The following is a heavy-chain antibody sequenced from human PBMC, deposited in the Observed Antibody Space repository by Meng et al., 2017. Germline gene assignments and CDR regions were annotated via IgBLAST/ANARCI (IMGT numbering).Heavy chain of an antibody. J-gene: IGHJ5*02. V-gene: IGHV4-31*01. Sequence: QVQLQESGPGLVKPSQPLSLTCTVSGGSISSGGYYWSWIRQHPGKGLEWIGYIYYSGSTYYNPSLKSLVTISVDTSKNQFSLKLSSVTAADTAVYYCARADRRVGSYGPNWFDPWGQGTLVTVSS. CDR1: GGSISSGGYY. CDR2: IYYSGST. D-gene: IGHD5-18*01. CDR3: ARADRRVGSYGPNWFDP.